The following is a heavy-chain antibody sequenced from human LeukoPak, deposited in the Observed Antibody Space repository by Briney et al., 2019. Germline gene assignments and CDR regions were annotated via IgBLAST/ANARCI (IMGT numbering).Heavy chain of an antibody. Sequence: GGTLRLSCAASGFTFSSYGMSWVRQAPGRGLEGVSPISGGGGSTYYADSVKGRFTNSREHAKNSLYLQMNSLRTEDTAVYYCARSRSGYQMTQYYYYMDVWGKGTTVTIS. V-gene: IGHV3-23*01. CDR3: ARSRSGYQMTQYYYYMDV. CDR1: GFTFSSYG. J-gene: IGHJ6*03. CDR2: ISGGGGST. D-gene: IGHD3-22*01.